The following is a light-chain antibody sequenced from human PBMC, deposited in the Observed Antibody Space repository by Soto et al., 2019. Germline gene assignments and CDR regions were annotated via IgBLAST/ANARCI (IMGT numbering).Light chain of an antibody. CDR2: GAS. CDR3: PHYHDPPWP. V-gene: IGKV3-15*01. Sequence: EVVVTQKECTLSLSPYERDTLSCRASRNVGSKLAWYMQKPGQSPRLLISGASTRAADFPARFSGSLSRTEFILTYISLQSVDFAFYYCPHYHDPPWPFAEGTKVDIK. CDR1: RNVGSK. J-gene: IGKJ1*01.